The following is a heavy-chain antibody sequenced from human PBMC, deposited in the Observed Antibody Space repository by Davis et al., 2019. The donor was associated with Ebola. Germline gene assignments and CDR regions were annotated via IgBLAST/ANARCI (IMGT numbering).Heavy chain of an antibody. CDR2: IYYSGST. V-gene: IGHV4-30-4*01. J-gene: IGHJ5*02. D-gene: IGHD6-19*01. CDR1: GGSFSSGDYH. Sequence: SETLSLTCTVSGGSFSSGDYHWSCIRQPPGKVLEWLGYIYYSGSTYYNPSLKSRVTISVDTSKNQFSLKLSSVTAADTAVYYCARELRSGWSRSRFDPWGQGTLVTVSS. CDR3: ARELRSGWSRSRFDP.